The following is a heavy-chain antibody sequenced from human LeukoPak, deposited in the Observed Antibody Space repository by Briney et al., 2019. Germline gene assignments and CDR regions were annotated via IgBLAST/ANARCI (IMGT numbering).Heavy chain of an antibody. CDR2: ISWDGGST. D-gene: IGHD6-13*01. Sequence: GGSLRLSCAASGFTFDDYAMHWVRQAPGKGLEWASLISWDGGSTYYADSVKGRFTISRDNSKNSLYLQMNSVRAEDTALYYCAKGSSKGDYYYYYGMDVWGQGTTVTVSS. CDR3: AKGSSKGDYYYYYGMDV. J-gene: IGHJ6*02. V-gene: IGHV3-43D*03. CDR1: GFTFDDYA.